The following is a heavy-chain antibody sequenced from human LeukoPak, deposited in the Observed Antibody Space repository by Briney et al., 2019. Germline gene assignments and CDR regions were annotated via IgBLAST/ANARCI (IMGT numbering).Heavy chain of an antibody. J-gene: IGHJ4*02. Sequence: GGSLRLSCAASGFTFSIYAMSWVRQAPGEGLEWVANINPGGSESYSIDSVKGRFAISRDTAKNSLYLQMNSLRAEDTAVYYCARGSGWLDYWGQGTLVTVSS. CDR1: GFTFSIYA. CDR3: ARGSGWLDY. CDR2: INPGGSES. D-gene: IGHD6-19*01. V-gene: IGHV3-7*01.